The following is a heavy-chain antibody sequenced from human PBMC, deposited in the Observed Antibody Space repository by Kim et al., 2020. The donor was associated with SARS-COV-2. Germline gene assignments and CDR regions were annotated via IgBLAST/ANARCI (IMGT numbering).Heavy chain of an antibody. Sequence: GGSPRLSCAASGFTFSSYGMHWVRQAPGKGLEWVAVISYDGSNKYYADSVKGRFTISRDNSKNTLYLQMNSLRAEDTAVYYCAKTAGTTTYYYYYMDVWGKGTTVTVSS. J-gene: IGHJ6*03. CDR3: AKTAGTTTYYYYYMDV. CDR2: ISYDGSNK. CDR1: GFTFSSYG. V-gene: IGHV3-30*18. D-gene: IGHD1-1*01.